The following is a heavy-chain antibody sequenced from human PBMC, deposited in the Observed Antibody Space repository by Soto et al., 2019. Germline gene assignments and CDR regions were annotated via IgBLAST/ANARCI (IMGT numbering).Heavy chain of an antibody. J-gene: IGHJ6*02. D-gene: IGHD2-2*01. CDR2: LILKMET. CDR3: ATRGYQGSGMDV. V-gene: IGHV1-24*01. Sequence: ASVRSPARFPDTPSLNYPCTGCDRLLEKGLSGWEVLILKMETIYAQKFQGRVTMTEDTSTDTAYMELSSLRSEDTAVYYCATRGYQGSGMDVWGQGTTVTVSS. CDR1: DTPSLNYP.